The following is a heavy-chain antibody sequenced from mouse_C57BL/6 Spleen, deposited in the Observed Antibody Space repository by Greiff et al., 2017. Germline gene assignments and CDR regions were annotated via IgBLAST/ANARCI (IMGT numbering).Heavy chain of an antibody. CDR1: GYAFSSYW. CDR3: ARQDYGSPFDY. Sequence: QVQLQQSGAELVKPGASVKISCKASGYAFSSYWMNWVKQRPGKGLEWIGQIYPGDGDTNYNGKFKGKATLTADKSSSTAYMQLSSLTSEDSAVYFCARQDYGSPFDYWGQGTTLTVSS. J-gene: IGHJ2*01. D-gene: IGHD1-1*01. V-gene: IGHV1-80*01. CDR2: IYPGDGDT.